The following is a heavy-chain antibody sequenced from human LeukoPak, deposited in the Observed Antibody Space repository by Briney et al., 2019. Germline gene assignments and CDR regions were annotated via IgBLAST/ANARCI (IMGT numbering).Heavy chain of an antibody. CDR1: GFTFSSYA. CDR3: GRPRGVFSELDP. Sequence: GGSLRLSCAASGFTFSSYAMSWVRQAPGKGLEWVSVISRSGGSTYYADSVKGRFTISRDNSKNTLYLQINSLRAENPAVYYCGRPRGVFSELDPWGQGILVTVSS. CDR2: ISRSGGST. J-gene: IGHJ5*01. D-gene: IGHD3-10*01. V-gene: IGHV3-23*01.